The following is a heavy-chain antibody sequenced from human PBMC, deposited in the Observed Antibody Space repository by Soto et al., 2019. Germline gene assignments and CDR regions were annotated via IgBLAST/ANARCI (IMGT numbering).Heavy chain of an antibody. J-gene: IGHJ3*02. V-gene: IGHV1-18*01. CDR2: ISAYNGNT. CDR3: GRDDAFIGKPDAFDI. Sequence: ASVKVSCKASGYTFTSYGISWVRQAPGQGLEWMGWISAYNGNTNYAQKLQGRVTMTTDTSTSTAYMELRSLRSDDTAVYYCGRDDAFIGKPDAFDIWGQGTMVTVSS. D-gene: IGHD3-3*02. CDR1: GYTFTSYG.